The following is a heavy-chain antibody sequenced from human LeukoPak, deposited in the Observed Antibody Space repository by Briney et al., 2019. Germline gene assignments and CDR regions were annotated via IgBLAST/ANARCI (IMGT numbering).Heavy chain of an antibody. CDR1: GYSISSGYY. CDR3: ASLNMITFGGVIANFDY. Sequence: SETLSLTCAVSGYSISSGYYWGWIRQPPGKGLEWVGSIYHSGSTYYNPSLKSRVTISVDTSKNQFSLKLSSVTAAATAVYYCASLNMITFGGVIANFDYWGQGTLVTVSS. J-gene: IGHJ4*02. CDR2: IYHSGST. V-gene: IGHV4-38-2*01. D-gene: IGHD3-16*02.